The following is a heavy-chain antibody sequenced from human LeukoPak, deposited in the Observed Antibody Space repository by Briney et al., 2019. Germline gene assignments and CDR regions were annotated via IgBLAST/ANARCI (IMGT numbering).Heavy chain of an antibody. J-gene: IGHJ4*02. CDR2: IDQDATKE. Sequence: GGSLRLSCAASGFTFSNYWMTWVRQAPGKGLEWVAVIDQDATKEYYMDSVKARFTISRDNAKNSVSLQMNSLRAEDTAVYYCVRDGGVSGYDLLDYWGQGTLVTVSS. CDR1: GFTFSNYW. CDR3: VRDGGVSGYDLLDY. V-gene: IGHV3-7*01. D-gene: IGHD5-12*01.